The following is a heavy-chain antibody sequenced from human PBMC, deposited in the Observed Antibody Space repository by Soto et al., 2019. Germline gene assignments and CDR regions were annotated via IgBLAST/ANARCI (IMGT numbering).Heavy chain of an antibody. Sequence: GGSLRLSCAASGFTFSSYAMSWVRQAPGKGLEWVSAISGSGGSTYYADSVKGRFTISRDNSKNTLYLQMNSLRAEDTAVYYCAKDPTVTTIAEYFQHWGQGTLVTVSS. D-gene: IGHD4-17*01. J-gene: IGHJ1*01. V-gene: IGHV3-23*01. CDR2: ISGSGGST. CDR3: AKDPTVTTIAEYFQH. CDR1: GFTFSSYA.